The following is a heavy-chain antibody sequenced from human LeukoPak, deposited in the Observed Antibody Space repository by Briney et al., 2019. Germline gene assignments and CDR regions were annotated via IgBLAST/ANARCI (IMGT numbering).Heavy chain of an antibody. J-gene: IGHJ4*02. CDR3: ARDRSSRTSFDY. Sequence: PGRSLRLSCAASGFTFSSYFMNWVRQAPGKGLEWVSSIGSSSSYIYYADSVKGRFTISRDNAKNSLYLQMNSLRAEDTAVYYCARDRSSRTSFDYWGQGTLVSVSS. CDR1: GFTFSSYF. CDR2: IGSSSSYI. V-gene: IGHV3-21*01. D-gene: IGHD6-6*01.